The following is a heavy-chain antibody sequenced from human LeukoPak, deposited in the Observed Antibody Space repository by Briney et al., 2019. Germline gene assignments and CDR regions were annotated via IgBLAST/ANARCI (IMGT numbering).Heavy chain of an antibody. CDR3: ARGDYYYGMDV. J-gene: IGHJ6*02. CDR2: IWYDGSNK. V-gene: IGHV3-33*01. CDR1: GFTFSSYG. Sequence: GGSLRLSCAASGFTFSSYGMHWVRQAPGKGLEWVAVIWYDGSNKYYADSVKGRFTISRDNSKNTLYLQMNSLRAEDTAVYYCARGDYYYGMDVWGQGTTVTVSS.